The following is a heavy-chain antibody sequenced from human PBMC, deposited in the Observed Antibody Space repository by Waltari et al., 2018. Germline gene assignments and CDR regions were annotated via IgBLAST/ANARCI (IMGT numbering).Heavy chain of an antibody. J-gene: IGHJ5*01. D-gene: IGHD3-10*01. CDR1: GASITSDDYY. CDR2: ISHTGGAS. CDR3: ATRGMARGLVLDS. V-gene: IGHV4-39*07. Sequence: QVHLHESGPGLVKPSETLSLTCTVSGASITSDDYYWGWIRLPPGQGLEWVATISHTGGASYYNPSLRSRVSISMDTSKNQVPLGLASVTAADTAIYYCATRGMARGLVLDSWGPGTLVAVSS.